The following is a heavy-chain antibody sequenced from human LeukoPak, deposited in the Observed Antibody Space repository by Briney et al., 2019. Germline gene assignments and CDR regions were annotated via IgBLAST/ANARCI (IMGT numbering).Heavy chain of an antibody. CDR2: IYHTGST. V-gene: IGHV4-59*02. J-gene: IGHJ4*02. D-gene: IGHD7-27*01. CDR1: GGSVSDYY. CDR3: ASRKLGNDY. Sequence: SETLSLTCTISGGSVSDYYWSRIRQSPGKGLEWIGYIYHTGSTSYSPSLKSRVTISADTSQNQFSLKLSSVTAADTAVYYCASRKLGNDYWGQGTLVTVSS.